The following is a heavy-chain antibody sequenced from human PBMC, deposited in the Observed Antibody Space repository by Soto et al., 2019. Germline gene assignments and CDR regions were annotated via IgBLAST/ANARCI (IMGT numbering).Heavy chain of an antibody. J-gene: IGHJ4*01. V-gene: IGHV3-48*02. CDR3: ARDYDFWSGYYSGEYYFFY. D-gene: IGHD3-3*01. CDR2: ISSSSSTI. CDR1: GFTFSSYS. Sequence: LRLSCAASGFTFSSYSMNLGRQAPGKGLEWVSYISSSSSTIYYATSGKGRFTISTDNAKNSLYLQMNSLRDEEPGVYYCARDYDFWSGYYSGEYYFFYW.